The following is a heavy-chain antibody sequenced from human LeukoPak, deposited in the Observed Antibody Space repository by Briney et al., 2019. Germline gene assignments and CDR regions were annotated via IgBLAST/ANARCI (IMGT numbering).Heavy chain of an antibody. V-gene: IGHV4-38-2*02. CDR3: AKTSGGGGHDS. D-gene: IGHD4-23*01. J-gene: IGHJ5*01. CDR1: GYYIGSGHY. Sequence: SETLSLTCIVSGYYIGSGHYWAWIRQPPGKGLEWIGCVYHSGTYYTSSLTSRVSISMDTSRNLSSLKVTSVTAADSAFYYCAKTSGGGGHDSWGQGLLVTVSS. CDR2: VYHSGT.